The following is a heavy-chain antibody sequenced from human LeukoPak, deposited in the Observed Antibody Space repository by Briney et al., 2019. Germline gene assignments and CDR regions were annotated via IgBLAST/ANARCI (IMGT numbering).Heavy chain of an antibody. CDR2: INPNSGGT. Sequence: GASVTVSCKASGYTFTGDYIYWVRQAPGQGLEWMGWINPNSGGTNYAQKFQGRVTMTRDTSISTAYMELSSLRSEDTAVYYCARVAGGYQLLWSFDYWGQGTLVTVSS. CDR1: GYTFTGDY. J-gene: IGHJ4*02. D-gene: IGHD2-2*01. V-gene: IGHV1-2*02. CDR3: ARVAGGYQLLWSFDY.